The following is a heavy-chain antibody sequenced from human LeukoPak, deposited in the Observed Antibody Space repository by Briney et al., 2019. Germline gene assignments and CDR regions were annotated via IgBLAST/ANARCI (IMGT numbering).Heavy chain of an antibody. Sequence: PGGSLRLSCAASGYTFTSYYMHWVRQAPGQGLEWMGIINPSGGSTSYAQKFQGRVTMTRDTSTSTVYMELSSLRSEDTAVYYCARIRYDSSGFDYWGQGTLVTVSS. J-gene: IGHJ4*02. D-gene: IGHD3-22*01. CDR2: INPSGGST. CDR1: GYTFTSYY. CDR3: ARIRYDSSGFDY. V-gene: IGHV1-46*01.